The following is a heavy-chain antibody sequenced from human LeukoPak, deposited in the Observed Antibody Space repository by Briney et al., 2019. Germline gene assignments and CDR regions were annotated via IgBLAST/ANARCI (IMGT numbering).Heavy chain of an antibody. Sequence: GGSLRLSCAASGFTFSSYAMSWVRQAPGKGLEWVSVIYSGGSTYYADSVKGRFTISRDNSKNMLYLQMNSLRAEDTAVYYCAKDPTSDSSGYYYWGQGTLVTVSS. CDR1: GFTFSSYA. D-gene: IGHD3-22*01. J-gene: IGHJ4*02. CDR2: IYSGGST. CDR3: AKDPTSDSSGYYY. V-gene: IGHV3-66*01.